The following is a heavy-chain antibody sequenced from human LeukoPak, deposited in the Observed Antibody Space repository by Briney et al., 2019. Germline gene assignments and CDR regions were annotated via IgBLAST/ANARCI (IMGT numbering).Heavy chain of an antibody. V-gene: IGHV4-59*01. Sequence: PSETLSLTCTVSGGSISSYHWSWIRQPPGKGLEWIGYIYYSGSTNYNPSLKSRVTISVDTSKNQFSLKLSSVTAADTAVYYCARDRRYSRLRAFDIWGQGTMVTVSS. CDR1: GGSISSYH. CDR2: IYYSGST. CDR3: ARDRRYSRLRAFDI. J-gene: IGHJ3*02. D-gene: IGHD6-13*01.